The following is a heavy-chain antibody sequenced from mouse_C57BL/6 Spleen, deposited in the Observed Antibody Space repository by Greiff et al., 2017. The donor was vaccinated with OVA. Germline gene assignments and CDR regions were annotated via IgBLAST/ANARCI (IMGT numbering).Heavy chain of an antibody. CDR3: ARYSGSPLGYFDV. Sequence: VKVVESGAELARPGASVKLSCKASGYTFTSYGISWVKQRTGQGLEWIGEIYPRSGNTYYNEKFKGKATLTADKSSSTAYMELRSLTSEDSAVYFCARYSGSPLGYFDVWGTGTTVTVSS. D-gene: IGHD1-3*01. CDR2: IYPRSGNT. V-gene: IGHV1-81*01. CDR1: GYTFTSYG. J-gene: IGHJ1*03.